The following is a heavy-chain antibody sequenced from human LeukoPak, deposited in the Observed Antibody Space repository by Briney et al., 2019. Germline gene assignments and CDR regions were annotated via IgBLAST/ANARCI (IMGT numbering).Heavy chain of an antibody. CDR1: GGSISTSNYY. CDR2: IFYSGST. D-gene: IGHD4-17*01. CDR3: ARVRSARAASWTYYYYMDV. J-gene: IGHJ6*03. Sequence: PSETLSLTCTVSGGSISTSNYYWGWIRQPPGTGLEWIGNIFYSGSTYYSPSLKSRVTISVDTSKNQFSLKLSSVTAADTAVYYCARVRSARAASWTYYYYMDVWGKGTTVTVSS. V-gene: IGHV4-39*07.